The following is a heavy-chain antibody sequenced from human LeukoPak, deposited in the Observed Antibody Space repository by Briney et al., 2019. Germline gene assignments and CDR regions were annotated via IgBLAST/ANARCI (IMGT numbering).Heavy chain of an antibody. J-gene: IGHJ5*02. CDR3: ARRGSRKFNWFDP. V-gene: IGHV4-31*03. CDR2: IYYSGST. D-gene: IGHD2-15*01. Sequence: PSETLSLTCTVSGGSISSGGYYWSWIRQHPGKGLEGIGYIYYSGSTYYNPSLKSRVTISVDTSKTQFSLKLSSVTAADTAVYYCARRGSRKFNWFDPWGQGTLVTVSS. CDR1: GGSISSGGYY.